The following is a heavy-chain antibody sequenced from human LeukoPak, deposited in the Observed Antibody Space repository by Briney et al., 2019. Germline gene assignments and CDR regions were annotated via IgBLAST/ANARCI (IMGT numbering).Heavy chain of an antibody. CDR2: ISGSGGST. CDR1: GITFSSYA. J-gene: IGHJ4*02. Sequence: GGSLRLSCAASGITFSSYAMSWVRQAPGKGLEWVSAISGSGGSTYYADSVKGRFTISRENSKNTLHLQMNSLRAEDTAVYYCAKDETYYYDSSGYGTLDYWGQGTLVTVSS. CDR3: AKDETYYYDSSGYGTLDY. D-gene: IGHD3-22*01. V-gene: IGHV3-23*01.